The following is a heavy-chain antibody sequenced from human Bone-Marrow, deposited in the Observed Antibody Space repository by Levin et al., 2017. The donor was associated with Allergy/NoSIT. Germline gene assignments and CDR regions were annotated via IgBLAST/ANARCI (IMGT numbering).Heavy chain of an antibody. J-gene: IGHJ4*02. CDR1: GFTVYNNY. V-gene: IGHV3-53*01. Sequence: LSLTCAASGFTVYNNYMSWVRQAPGKGLECVSLIYSNGDTRYADSVKGRFTISRDKSKNTLYLQMNSLRAEDKAVDYCVVRWHWGQGTLVTVSS. CDR3: VVRWH. CDR2: IYSNGDT. D-gene: IGHD2-15*01.